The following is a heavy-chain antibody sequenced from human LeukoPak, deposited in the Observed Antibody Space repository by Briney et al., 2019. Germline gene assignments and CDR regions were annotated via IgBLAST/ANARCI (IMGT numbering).Heavy chain of an antibody. J-gene: IGHJ4*02. Sequence: GGSLRLSCAASEFTFSTYGMHWVRQAPGKGLEWVAVISYDGSYKFYADSVKGRFTISRDNSKNTLYLQMNSLRAEDTALYYCARGLTTSDYWGQGTLVTVSS. V-gene: IGHV3-30*03. CDR1: EFTFSTYG. D-gene: IGHD4-17*01. CDR3: ARGLTTSDY. CDR2: ISYDGSYK.